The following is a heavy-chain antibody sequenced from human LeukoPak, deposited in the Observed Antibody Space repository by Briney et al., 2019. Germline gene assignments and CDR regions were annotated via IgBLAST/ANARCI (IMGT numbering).Heavy chain of an antibody. D-gene: IGHD6-19*01. CDR1: GYTFTAYY. CDR3: ARDKQGLLKTAPDY. V-gene: IGHV1-2*02. CDR2: INPKSGVT. Sequence: ASVTVSCKASGYTFTAYYIHWVRQAPGQGLEWMGWINPKSGVTDYAQKFQGRVTLTRNTSVSTAYMEVGRLRSDDTATYYCARDKQGLLKTAPDYWGQGTLVSVSS. J-gene: IGHJ4*02.